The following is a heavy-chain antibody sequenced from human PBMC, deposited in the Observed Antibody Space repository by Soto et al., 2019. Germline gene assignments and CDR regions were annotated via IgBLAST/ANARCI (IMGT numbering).Heavy chain of an antibody. Sequence: GASLKISCKGSGYSFAGYWITWVREKPGKGLECMGRIDPSDSQTYYSPSFRGHVTISATKSITTVFLQWSSLRASDTAMYYCARQIYDSDTGPNFQYYFDSWGQGTPVTVSA. V-gene: IGHV5-10-1*01. D-gene: IGHD3-22*01. J-gene: IGHJ4*02. CDR2: IDPSDSQT. CDR3: ARQIYDSDTGPNFQYYFDS. CDR1: GYSFAGYW.